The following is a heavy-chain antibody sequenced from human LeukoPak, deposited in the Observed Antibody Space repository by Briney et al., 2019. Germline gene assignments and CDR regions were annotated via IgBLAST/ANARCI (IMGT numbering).Heavy chain of an antibody. J-gene: IGHJ6*02. V-gene: IGHV3-48*01. CDR2: ISSGGSTI. CDR1: GFTFSSYS. D-gene: IGHD3/OR15-3a*01. Sequence: GGSLRLSCAVSGFTFSSYSMNWVRQAPGKGLEWVSYISSGGSTIYYADSVKGRFTISRDNAKNSLYLQMNSLRAEDTAVYYCARDDLGTSYFYHGMDVWGQGTTVTVSS. CDR3: ARDDLGTSYFYHGMDV.